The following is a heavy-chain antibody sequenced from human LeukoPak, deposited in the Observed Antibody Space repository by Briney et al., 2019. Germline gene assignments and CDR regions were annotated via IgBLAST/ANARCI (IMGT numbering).Heavy chain of an antibody. CDR2: ISAYNGNT. D-gene: IGHD3-22*01. CDR1: GYTFTSYG. V-gene: IGHV1-18*01. Sequence: ASVKVSCKASGYTFTSYGISWVRQAPGQGLEWMGWISAYNGNTNYAQKLQGRVTMTTDTSTSTAYMELRSLRSDDTAVYYCARAGRLDYYDSSGYHYNWFDPWGQGTLVTVSS. CDR3: ARAGRLDYYDSSGYHYNWFDP. J-gene: IGHJ5*02.